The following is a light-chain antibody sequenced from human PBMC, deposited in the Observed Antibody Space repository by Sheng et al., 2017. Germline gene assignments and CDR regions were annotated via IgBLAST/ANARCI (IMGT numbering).Light chain of an antibody. J-gene: IGKJ1*01. CDR1: QGISNY. Sequence: DIQMTQSPSSLSASVGDRISITCRASQGISNYLAWFQKKPGEVPKRLIYAASNLQGGVPSRFSGSGSGTEFTLTISSLQPEDFATYYCLQHNSFPRTFGQGTKVDI. CDR3: LQHNSFPRT. CDR2: AAS. V-gene: IGKV1-17*03.